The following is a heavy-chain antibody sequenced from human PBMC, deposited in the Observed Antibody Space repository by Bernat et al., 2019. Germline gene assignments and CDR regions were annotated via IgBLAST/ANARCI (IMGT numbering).Heavy chain of an antibody. CDR2: IWFDGSKK. D-gene: IGHD3-16*01. CDR3: AKVLRGGDNVDAFDV. V-gene: IGHV3-30*02. CDR1: GFTFSSYG. J-gene: IGHJ3*01. Sequence: QMLLVESGGGVVQLGGSLRLSCAASGFTFSSYGMHRVRQAPGKGLEWVALIWFDGSKKYYVDSVKGRFTISRDNFDNTLFLQMNSLRPEDTAIYYGAKVLRGGDNVDAFDVWGQGTLVTVSS.